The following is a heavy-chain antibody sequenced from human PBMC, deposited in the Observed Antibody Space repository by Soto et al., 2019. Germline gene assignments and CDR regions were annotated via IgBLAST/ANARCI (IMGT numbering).Heavy chain of an antibody. CDR1: GFTFGRHG. CDR3: ARDDDYGDNGLDY. V-gene: IGHV3-33*01. J-gene: IGHJ4*02. D-gene: IGHD4-17*01. CDR2: IGSDGRRD. Sequence: QVQLVESGGGVVQPGGSLRLSCAASGFTFGRHGMHWVRQAPGKGLEWVAVIGSDGRRDSYADSVKGRFTISRDNGQNTLYLQMNSQRAEDTAVYYCARDDDYGDNGLDYWGQGTLVTVSS.